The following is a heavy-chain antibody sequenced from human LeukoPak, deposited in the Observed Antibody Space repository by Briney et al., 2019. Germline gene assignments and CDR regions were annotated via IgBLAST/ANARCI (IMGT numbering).Heavy chain of an antibody. V-gene: IGHV1-2*02. Sequence: ASVKVSCKASGYTFTGYYMHWVRQAPVQGLEWMGWINPNSGGTNYAQKFQGRVTMTRDTSISTAYMELSRLRSDDTAVYYCAREFRRVRGVIIGNWFDPWGQGTLVTVSS. CDR2: INPNSGGT. CDR1: GYTFTGYY. D-gene: IGHD3-10*01. CDR3: AREFRRVRGVIIGNWFDP. J-gene: IGHJ5*02.